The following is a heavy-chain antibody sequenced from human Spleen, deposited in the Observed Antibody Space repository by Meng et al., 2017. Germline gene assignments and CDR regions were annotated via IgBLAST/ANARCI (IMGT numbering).Heavy chain of an antibody. CDR1: GGSFSDYY. Sequence: QRWGSGLLKPSETLSLTCVVFGGSFSDYYWSWIRQPPGKGLEWIGEINHSGSTNYNPSLESRATISVDTSQNNLSLKLSSVTAADSAVYYCARGPTTMAHDFDYWGQGTLVTVSS. V-gene: IGHV4-34*01. CDR3: ARGPTTMAHDFDY. J-gene: IGHJ4*02. CDR2: INHSGST. D-gene: IGHD4-11*01.